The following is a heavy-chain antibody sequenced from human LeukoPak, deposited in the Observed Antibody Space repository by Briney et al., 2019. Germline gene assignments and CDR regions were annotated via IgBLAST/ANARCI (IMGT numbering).Heavy chain of an antibody. J-gene: IGHJ4*02. V-gene: IGHV3-21*06. Sequence: PGGSLRLSCVASGFTFSSYTMNWVRQAPGRGLERVSSISSGSHYIDYADSVRGRITISRDNAENSLHLHMSSLRAEDTAVYYCARDRSRRGELSCLAFDYWGQGTLVTVSS. D-gene: IGHD3-16*02. CDR2: ISSGSHYI. CDR3: ARDRSRRGELSCLAFDY. CDR1: GFTFSSYT.